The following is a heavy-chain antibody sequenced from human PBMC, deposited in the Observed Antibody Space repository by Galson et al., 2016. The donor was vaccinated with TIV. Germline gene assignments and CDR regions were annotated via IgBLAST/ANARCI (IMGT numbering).Heavy chain of an antibody. CDR2: VSTNNGKT. CDR3: ARDIMVRGVSHYYYGMDV. CDR1: GYTFINYG. D-gene: IGHD3-10*01. J-gene: IGHJ6*02. Sequence: SVKVSCKASGYTFINYGISWVRQAPGQGLEWMGWVSTNNGKTNFAQKLQGRVSMTTDTSTSTAYMELRGLRSEDTAFYYCARDIMVRGVSHYYYGMDVWGQGTTVTVSS. V-gene: IGHV1-18*01.